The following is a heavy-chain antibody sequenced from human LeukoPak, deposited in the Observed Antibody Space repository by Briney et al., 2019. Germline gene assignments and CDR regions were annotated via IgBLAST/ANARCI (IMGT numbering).Heavy chain of an antibody. CDR1: GGSISSYY. D-gene: IGHD2/OR15-2a*01. Sequence: SETLSLTCTVSGGSISSYYWSWIRQPPGKGLEWIGYIYYSGSTNYNPSLKSRVTISIDTSKNQFSLKLSSVTAADTAVFYCARARYYKSTAYHDYFDSWGQGTLVTVSS. CDR3: ARARYYKSTAYHDYFDS. CDR2: IYYSGST. V-gene: IGHV4-59*08. J-gene: IGHJ4*02.